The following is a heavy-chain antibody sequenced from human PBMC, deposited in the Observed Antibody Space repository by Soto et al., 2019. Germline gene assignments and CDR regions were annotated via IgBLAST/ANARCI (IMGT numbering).Heavy chain of an antibody. Sequence: RSLRLSCAASGLTFSSYAMSRVRQPPEKGLEWVSAISGIGGSTYYADSVKGRFTISRDNSKNTLYLQMNSLRAEDTAVYYCAKDRGYYDSSGFDYWGQGTLVTVSS. CDR2: ISGIGGST. J-gene: IGHJ4*02. CDR3: AKDRGYYDSSGFDY. D-gene: IGHD3-22*01. CDR1: GLTFSSYA. V-gene: IGHV3-23*01.